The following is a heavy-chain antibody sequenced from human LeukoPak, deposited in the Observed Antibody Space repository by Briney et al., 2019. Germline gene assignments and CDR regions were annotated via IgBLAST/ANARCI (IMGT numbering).Heavy chain of an antibody. Sequence: SETLSLTCTVSGGSISSYYWSWIRQPPGKGLEWIGEINHSGSTNYNPSLKSRVTISVDTSKNQFSLKLSSVTAADTAVYYCARGLRTYYYGSGSYYNGNYFDYWGQGTLVTVSS. CDR1: GGSISSYY. CDR2: INHSGST. J-gene: IGHJ4*02. V-gene: IGHV4-34*01. D-gene: IGHD3-10*01. CDR3: ARGLRTYYYGSGSYYNGNYFDY.